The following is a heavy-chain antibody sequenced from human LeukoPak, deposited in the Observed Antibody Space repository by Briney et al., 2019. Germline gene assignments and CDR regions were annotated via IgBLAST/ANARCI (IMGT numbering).Heavy chain of an antibody. D-gene: IGHD4-17*01. V-gene: IGHV1-8*02. Sequence: ASVKVSCKASGYTFTGYYMHWVRQATGQGLEWMGWMNPNSGNTGYAQKFQGRVTMTRNTSISTAYMELSSLRSEDTAAYYCARGLDYGDYVSTYWGQGTLVTVSS. CDR3: ARGLDYGDYVSTY. CDR2: MNPNSGNT. J-gene: IGHJ4*02. CDR1: GYTFTGYY.